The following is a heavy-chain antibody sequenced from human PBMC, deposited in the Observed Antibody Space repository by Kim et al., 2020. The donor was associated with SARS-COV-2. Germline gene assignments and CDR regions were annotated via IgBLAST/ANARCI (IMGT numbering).Heavy chain of an antibody. J-gene: IGHJ1*01. CDR2: ISSSGSTI. V-gene: IGHV3-48*03. Sequence: GGSLRLSCAASGFTFSSYEMNWVRQAPGKGLEWVSYISSSGSTIYYADSVKGRFTISRDNAKNSLYLQMNSLRAEDTAVYYCARNLRKGTLARYFQHWGQGTLVTVSS. CDR1: GFTFSSYE. D-gene: IGHD1-1*01. CDR3: ARNLRKGTLARYFQH.